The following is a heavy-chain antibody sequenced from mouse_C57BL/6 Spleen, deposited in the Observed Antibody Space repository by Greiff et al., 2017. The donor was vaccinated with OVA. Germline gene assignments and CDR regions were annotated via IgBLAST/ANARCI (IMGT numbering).Heavy chain of an antibody. CDR1: GYAFTNYL. V-gene: IGHV1-54*01. Sequence: VQLVESGAELVRPGTSVKVSCKASGYAFTNYLIEWVKQRPGQGLEWIGVINPGSGGTNYNEKFKGKATLTADKSSSTAYMQLSSLTSEDSAVYFCARGDGYFDYWGQGTTLTVSS. CDR3: ARGDGYFDY. D-gene: IGHD2-3*01. CDR2: INPGSGGT. J-gene: IGHJ2*01.